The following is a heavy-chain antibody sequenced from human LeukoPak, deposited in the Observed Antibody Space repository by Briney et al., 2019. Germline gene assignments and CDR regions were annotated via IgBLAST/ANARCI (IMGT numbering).Heavy chain of an antibody. Sequence: GGSLRLSCAASGFTFSSYGMNWVRQAPGKGLEWVSGISSSGGTTYYADSVKGRFTISRDNSKNSLSLQVSSLRAEDTAVYYGAKTNVYYSNWAQGTWVTVSS. CDR1: GFTFSSYG. CDR2: ISSSGGTT. V-gene: IGHV3-23*01. CDR3: AKTNVYYSN. D-gene: IGHD3-22*01. J-gene: IGHJ4*02.